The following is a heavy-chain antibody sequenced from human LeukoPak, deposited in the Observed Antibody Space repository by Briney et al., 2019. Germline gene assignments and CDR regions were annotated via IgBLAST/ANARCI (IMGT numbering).Heavy chain of an antibody. CDR3: ASSGYSGYDFYYMDV. V-gene: IGHV4-39*01. J-gene: IGHJ6*03. Sequence: PSETLSLTCTVSGGSISSSSYYWGWVRQPPGKGLEWIGSIYYSGSTYYNPSLKSRVTISVATSKNQFSLKLSSVTAADTAVYYCASSGYSGYDFYYMDVWGKGTTVTISS. CDR2: IYYSGST. D-gene: IGHD5-12*01. CDR1: GGSISSSSYY.